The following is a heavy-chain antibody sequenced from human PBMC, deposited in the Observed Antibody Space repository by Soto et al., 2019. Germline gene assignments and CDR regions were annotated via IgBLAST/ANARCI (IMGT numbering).Heavy chain of an antibody. V-gene: IGHV1-69*02. Sequence: SVKVSCKASGGTFSSYTISWVRQAPGQGLEWMGRIITILGIANYAQKFQGRVTITADKSTSTAYMELSSLRPEDTAVYYFARYGSESDYMDPFDYWGQGTLVTGSS. CDR2: IITILGIA. J-gene: IGHJ4*02. D-gene: IGHD3-10*01. CDR3: ARYGSESDYMDPFDY. CDR1: GGTFSSYT.